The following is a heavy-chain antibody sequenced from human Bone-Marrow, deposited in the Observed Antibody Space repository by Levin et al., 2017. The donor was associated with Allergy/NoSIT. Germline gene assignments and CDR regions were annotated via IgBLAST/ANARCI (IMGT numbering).Heavy chain of an antibody. CDR2: IKPDGSEE. CDR3: AWNQH. Sequence: QPGGSLRLSCAASGFSFKSEWMSWLRQAPGKGLEWVANIKPDGSEEYYVDSVKGRFTISRDNAKKFLYLAMNSLRGEDTAMYYCAWNQHWGQGTLVTVSS. J-gene: IGHJ4*02. CDR1: GFSFKSEW. V-gene: IGHV3-7*04.